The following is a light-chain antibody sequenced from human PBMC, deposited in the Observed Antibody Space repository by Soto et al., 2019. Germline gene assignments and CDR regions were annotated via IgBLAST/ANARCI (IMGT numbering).Light chain of an antibody. CDR3: SSYAGSNILV. CDR2: EVN. J-gene: IGLJ2*01. CDR1: SSDVGGYNY. Sequence: QSALTQPPSGSGYPGQSITISCTGTSSDVGGYNYVSWYQQHPGKAPKLIIHEVNKRPSGVPDRFSGSKSGNTASLTVTGLQAEYEADYYCSSYAGSNILVFGEGTKLTVL. V-gene: IGLV2-8*01.